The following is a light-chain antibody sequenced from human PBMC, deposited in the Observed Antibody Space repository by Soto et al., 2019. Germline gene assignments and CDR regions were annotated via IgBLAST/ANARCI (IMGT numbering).Light chain of an antibody. V-gene: IGLV2-14*01. Sequence: QSVPTHPASVSRTPGHSITISFTGSNSYVGIYDFVSCYQHHPVRAPKLIVSEVSHRPSGVSNLFSGSKSGNTASLTISGLKSEDEADYYCISYTSDDVRYVFGTGNKVTVL. CDR2: EVS. J-gene: IGLJ1*01. CDR1: NSYVGIYDF. CDR3: ISYTSDDVRYV.